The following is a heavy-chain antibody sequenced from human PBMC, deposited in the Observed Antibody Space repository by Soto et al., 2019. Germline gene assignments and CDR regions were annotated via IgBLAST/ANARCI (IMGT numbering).Heavy chain of an antibody. CDR3: ARDGNEPLWFGELLFFQH. J-gene: IGHJ1*01. CDR2: INAGNGNT. Sequence: ASVKVSFKASGYTFTSYAMHWVRQAPGQRLEWMGWINAGNGNTKYSQKFQGRVTITRDTSASTAYMELSSLRSEDTAVYYCARDGNEPLWFGELLFFQHWGQGTLVTVSS. CDR1: GYTFTSYA. D-gene: IGHD3-10*01. V-gene: IGHV1-3*01.